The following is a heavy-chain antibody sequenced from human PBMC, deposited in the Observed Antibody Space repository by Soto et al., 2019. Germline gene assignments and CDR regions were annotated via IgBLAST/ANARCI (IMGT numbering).Heavy chain of an antibody. CDR1: GGSFSGYY. CDR3: ARGGDSGYDSIPFDY. D-gene: IGHD5-12*01. Sequence: SETLSLTCAVYGGSFSGYYWSWIRQPPGKGLEWIGEINHSGSTNYNPSLKSRVTISVDTSKNQFSLKLSSVTAADTAVYYCARGGDSGYDSIPFDYWGQGTLVTVSS. J-gene: IGHJ4*02. V-gene: IGHV4-34*01. CDR2: INHSGST.